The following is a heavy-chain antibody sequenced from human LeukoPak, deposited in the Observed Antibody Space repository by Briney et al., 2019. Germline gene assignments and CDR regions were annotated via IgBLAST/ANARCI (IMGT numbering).Heavy chain of an antibody. D-gene: IGHD2-8*02. CDR1: GFTLISYS. Sequence: GGSLRLSCAVTGFTLISYSMTWARQAPGKGLEWVSAIRASDSNTFYADSVKGRFTISRDSSKNTLYLQMNDLRDEDTAVYYCAKLTTGWFEDFWGQGTLVTVSS. CDR3: AKLTTGWFEDF. CDR2: IRASDSNT. J-gene: IGHJ4*02. V-gene: IGHV3-23*01.